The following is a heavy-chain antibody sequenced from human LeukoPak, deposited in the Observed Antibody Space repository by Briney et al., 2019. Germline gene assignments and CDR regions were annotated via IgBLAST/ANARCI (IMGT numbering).Heavy chain of an antibody. CDR3: AKGQTTVMAFDI. V-gene: IGHV3-23*01. CDR1: GFNFSGYA. J-gene: IGHJ3*02. CDR2: ISGSGGST. Sequence: GGSLRLSCAASGFNFSGYAMSWVRQAPGKGLEWVSAISGSGGSTYYADSVKGRFTISRDNSKNTLYLQVSSLRAEDTAVYYCAKGQTTVMAFDIWGQGTMVTVSS. D-gene: IGHD4-17*01.